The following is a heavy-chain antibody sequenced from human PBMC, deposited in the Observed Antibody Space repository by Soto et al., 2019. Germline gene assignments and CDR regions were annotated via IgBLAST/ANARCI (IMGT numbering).Heavy chain of an antibody. CDR3: VRFVGSASWYETDS. D-gene: IGHD6-13*01. V-gene: IGHV4-38-2*01. J-gene: IGHJ4*02. Sequence: SETLSLTCAVSGYSISSGYYWGWIRQPPGKGLEWLGTTYYGASSYYNPSLRSRITILLDASTNQLSLKLSSVTAADTAVYFCVRFVGSASWYETDSWGQGILVTVSS. CDR1: GYSISSGYY. CDR2: TYYGASS.